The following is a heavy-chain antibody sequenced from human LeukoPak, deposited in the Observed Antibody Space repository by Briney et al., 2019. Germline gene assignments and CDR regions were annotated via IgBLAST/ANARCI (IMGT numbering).Heavy chain of an antibody. CDR2: ISDSGANT. V-gene: IGHV3-23*01. CDR3: AKSMTLQWRGFFNL. D-gene: IGHD6-19*01. CDR1: GFTFSTYA. Sequence: GGSLRLSCAASGFTFSTYAMSWVRQAPGKGLEWVSTISDSGANTYYADSVRGRFTISRDNSKNTLYLQKNSLRADDTAIYYCAKSMTLQWRGFFNLWGRGTHVTVSS. J-gene: IGHJ2*01.